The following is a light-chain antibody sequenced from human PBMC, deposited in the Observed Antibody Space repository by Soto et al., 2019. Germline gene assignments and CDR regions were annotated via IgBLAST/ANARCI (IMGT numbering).Light chain of an antibody. J-gene: IGLJ1*01. CDR1: SSEIGDSNY. Sequence: QSALTQPASVSGSPGQSITISCTGTSSEIGDSNYVSWYQQHPGKAPKLVIYDVSNRPSGVSNRFSGSKSANTASLTISGLQAEDEADYYCSSFRSSSNSYVFGTGTKVTVL. CDR2: DVS. CDR3: SSFRSSSNSYV. V-gene: IGLV2-14*03.